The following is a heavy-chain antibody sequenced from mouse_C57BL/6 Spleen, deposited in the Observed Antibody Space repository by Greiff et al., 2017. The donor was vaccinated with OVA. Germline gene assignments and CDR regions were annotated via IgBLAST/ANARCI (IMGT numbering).Heavy chain of an antibody. CDR1: GYTFTDYN. J-gene: IGHJ3*01. CDR3: AIYYDYERFAY. V-gene: IGHV1-18*01. CDR2: INPNNGGT. Sequence: EVKLVESGPELVKPGASVKIPCKASGYTFTDYNMDWVKQSHGKSLEWIGDINPNNGGTIYNQKFKGKATLTVDKSSSTAYMELRSLTSEDTAVYYCAIYYDYERFAYWGQGTLVTVSA. D-gene: IGHD2-4*01.